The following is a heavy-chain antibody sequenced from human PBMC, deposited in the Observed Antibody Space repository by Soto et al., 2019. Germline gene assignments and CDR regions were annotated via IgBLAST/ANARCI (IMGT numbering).Heavy chain of an antibody. D-gene: IGHD3-3*02. CDR3: ARRISDPYYYYGMDV. J-gene: IGHJ6*02. CDR1: GYSFTSYW. CDR2: IYPGDSDT. V-gene: IGHV5-51*01. Sequence: LGESLKISCKGSGYSFTSYWIGWVRQMPGKGLEWMGIIYPGDSDTRYSPSFQGQVTISADKSISTAYLQWSSLKASDTAMYYCARRISDPYYYYGMDVWGQGTTVTVSS.